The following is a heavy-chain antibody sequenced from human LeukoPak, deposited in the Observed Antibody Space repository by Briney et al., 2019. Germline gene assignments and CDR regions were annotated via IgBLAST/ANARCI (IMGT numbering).Heavy chain of an antibody. CDR3: ARTRGYYDSCFDY. Sequence: PSETLSLTCTVSGGSISSSSYYWGWIRQPPGKELEWIGSIYYSGSTYYNPSLKSRVTISVDTSKNQFSLKLSSVTAADTAVYYCARTRGYYDSCFDYWGQGTLVTVSS. CDR1: GGSISSSSYY. J-gene: IGHJ4*02. CDR2: IYYSGST. V-gene: IGHV4-39*01. D-gene: IGHD3-3*01.